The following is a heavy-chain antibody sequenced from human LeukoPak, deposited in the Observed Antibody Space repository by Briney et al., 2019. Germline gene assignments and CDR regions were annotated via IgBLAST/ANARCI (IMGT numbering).Heavy chain of an antibody. J-gene: IGHJ4*02. CDR1: GFNVSSNY. Sequence: GGSLRLSCAASGFNVSSNYLSWGRQAPGKGLEWVSVIYSGGSTYYADSIKGRFTISRDKSKNTLYLQMNSLRAEDTAVYYCARGGGDYSRGNDYWGQGTLVTVSS. V-gene: IGHV3-53*01. D-gene: IGHD2-21*02. CDR2: IYSGGST. CDR3: ARGGGDYSRGNDY.